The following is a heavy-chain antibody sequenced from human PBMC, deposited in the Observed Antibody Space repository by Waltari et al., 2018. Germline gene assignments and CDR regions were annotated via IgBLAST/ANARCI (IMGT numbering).Heavy chain of an antibody. CDR2: INPNSGGT. CDR3: ARSSGSYLLDY. Sequence: QVQLVQSGAEVKKPGASVKVSCKASGYTFTGYYMHWVRQAPGQGLEWMGRINPNSGGTNYAQKLQGRVTMTRDTSTSTVYMELSSLRSEDTAVYYCARSSGSYLLDYWGQGTLVTVSS. V-gene: IGHV1-2*06. D-gene: IGHD1-26*01. J-gene: IGHJ4*02. CDR1: GYTFTGYY.